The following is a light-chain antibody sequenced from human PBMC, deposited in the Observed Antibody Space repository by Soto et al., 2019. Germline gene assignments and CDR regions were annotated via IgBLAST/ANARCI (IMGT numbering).Light chain of an antibody. J-gene: IGKJ4*01. CDR3: PQLTRYPST. Sequence: IQLTQSPSSLSASVGDRVTVTCRASEDITNYLAWYQQKVGKAPKLLIYDASTLHSGVPSRFSGSGSGTDFPLTISGLQPEDFAPYYCPQLTRYPSTFGGGTKVEIK. CDR2: DAS. CDR1: EDITNY. V-gene: IGKV1-9*01.